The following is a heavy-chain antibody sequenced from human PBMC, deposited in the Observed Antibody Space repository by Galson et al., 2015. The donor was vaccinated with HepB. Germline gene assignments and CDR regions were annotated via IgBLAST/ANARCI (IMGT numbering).Heavy chain of an antibody. Sequence: SLRLSCAASGFTFSSYSMNWVRQAPGKGLEWVSSISSSSSYIYYADSVKGRFTISRDNAKNSLYLQMNSLRAEDTAVYYCARDGGPVIAAAGTAFDYWGQGTLVTVSS. D-gene: IGHD6-13*01. CDR2: ISSSSSYI. J-gene: IGHJ4*02. V-gene: IGHV3-21*01. CDR3: ARDGGPVIAAAGTAFDY. CDR1: GFTFSSYS.